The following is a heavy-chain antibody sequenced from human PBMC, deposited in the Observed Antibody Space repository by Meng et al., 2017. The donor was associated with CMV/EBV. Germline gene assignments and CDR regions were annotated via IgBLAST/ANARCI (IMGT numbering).Heavy chain of an antibody. D-gene: IGHD5-24*01. CDR1: GFTFSSYW. V-gene: IGHV3-7*01. CDR2: IKQDGSEK. Sequence: GESLKISCAASGFTFSSYWMSWVRQAPGKGLEWVANIKQDGSEKYYVDSVKGRFTISRDNAKNSLYLQMNSLRAEDTAVYYCVSWGRCLQFFVYWGQGTLVTVSS. J-gene: IGHJ4*02. CDR3: VSWGRCLQFFVY.